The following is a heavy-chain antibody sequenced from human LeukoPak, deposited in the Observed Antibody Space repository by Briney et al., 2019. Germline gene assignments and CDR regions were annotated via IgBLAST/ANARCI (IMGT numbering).Heavy chain of an antibody. CDR1: GFTFSSYE. CDR2: ISSSGSTI. D-gene: IGHD3-16*02. J-gene: IGHJ4*02. Sequence: GGSLRLSCAASGFTFSSYEMNWVRQAPGKGLEWVSYISSSGSTIYYADSVKGRFTISRDNAKNSLYLQMNSLRAEDTAVYYCAGGNDYVWGSYRPGFYWGQGTLVTVSS. CDR3: AGGNDYVWGSYRPGFY. V-gene: IGHV3-48*03.